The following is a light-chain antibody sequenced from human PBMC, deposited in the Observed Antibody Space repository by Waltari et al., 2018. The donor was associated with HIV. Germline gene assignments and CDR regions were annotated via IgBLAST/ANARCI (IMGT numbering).Light chain of an antibody. CDR3: QQYIDYPYT. J-gene: IGKJ2*01. CDR1: QSISSW. V-gene: IGKV1-5*03. CDR2: KAS. Sequence: DIHMTQSPSTLSASVGDRFTITCRASQSISSWLAWYQQKPGKAPNLLIYKASSLESGVPSRFSGSGSGTEFTLTISSLQPDDFATYYCQQYIDYPYTFGQGTKLEIK.